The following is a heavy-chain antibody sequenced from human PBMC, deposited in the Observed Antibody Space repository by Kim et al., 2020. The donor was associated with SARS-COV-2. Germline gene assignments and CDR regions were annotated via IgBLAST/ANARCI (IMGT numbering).Heavy chain of an antibody. CDR1: GFTVGIYG. V-gene: IGHV3-23*01. J-gene: IGHJ4*02. Sequence: GGSLRLSCAASGFTVGIYGMSWVRQAPGKGLEWVSIVKGSGESTDYADSVKGRFTIYRDNSKNMVYLQMNSLRVDDTAVYYCARVLYFNEHGGQRT. D-gene: IGHD2-21*01. CDR3: ARVLYFNEH. CDR2: VKGSGEST.